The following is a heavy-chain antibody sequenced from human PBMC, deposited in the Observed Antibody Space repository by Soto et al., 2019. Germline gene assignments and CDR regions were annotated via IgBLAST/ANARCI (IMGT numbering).Heavy chain of an antibody. J-gene: IGHJ4*02. CDR1: GGSISSGNW. CDR2: IYHSGST. V-gene: IGHV4-4*02. Sequence: PSETLSLTCAASGGSISSGNWWSWVRQPPGKGLEWIGEIYHSGSTNYNPSLKSRVTISVDRSKNQFSLKLSSVTAADTAVYYCARHFSVDYFDYWGQGALVTVSS. CDR3: ARHFSVDYFDY.